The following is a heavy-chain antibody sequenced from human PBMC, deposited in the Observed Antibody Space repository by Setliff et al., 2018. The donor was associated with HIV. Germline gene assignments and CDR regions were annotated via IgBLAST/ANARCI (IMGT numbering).Heavy chain of an antibody. Sequence: SETLSLTCTVSGGSISSGSSYWSWIRQPAGKGLEWIGHIYSGGSTSYNPSLESRVAISFDASENQFSLKMTSVTAADTAVYYCASQPAYSTDWYPPGYFDYWGQGTLVTVSS. CDR2: IYSGGST. V-gene: IGHV4-61*09. CDR1: GGSISSGSSY. D-gene: IGHD6-19*01. CDR3: ASQPAYSTDWYPPGYFDY. J-gene: IGHJ4*02.